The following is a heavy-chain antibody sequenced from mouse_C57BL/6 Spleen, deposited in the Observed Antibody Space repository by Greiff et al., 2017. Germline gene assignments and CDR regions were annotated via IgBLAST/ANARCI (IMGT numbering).Heavy chain of an antibody. CDR3: ARAMEGSFDY. J-gene: IGHJ2*01. CDR1: GYTFTDYY. Sequence: EVQLQQSGPVLVKPGASVKMSCKASGYTFTDYYMNWVKQSHGKSLEWIGVINPYNGGTSYNQKFKGKATLTVDKSSSTAYMELNSLTSEDSAVYYCARAMEGSFDYWGQGTTLTVSS. V-gene: IGHV1-19*01. D-gene: IGHD2-3*01. CDR2: INPYNGGT.